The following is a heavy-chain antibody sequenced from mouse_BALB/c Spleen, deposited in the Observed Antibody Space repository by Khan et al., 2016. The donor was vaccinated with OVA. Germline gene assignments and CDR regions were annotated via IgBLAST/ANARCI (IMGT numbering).Heavy chain of an antibody. CDR3: ARRNYFGYTFAY. V-gene: IGHV1-77*01. J-gene: IGHJ3*01. Sequence: QVQLQQSGAELARPGASVKLSCKASGYTFTDYYINWVKLRTGQGLEWIGEISPGSGDTYYNERFKGKATLTADKSSSTAYMQLSSLTSEASAVYSGARRNYFGYTFAYWGQGTLVTVSA. D-gene: IGHD1-2*01. CDR2: ISPGSGDT. CDR1: GYTFTDYY.